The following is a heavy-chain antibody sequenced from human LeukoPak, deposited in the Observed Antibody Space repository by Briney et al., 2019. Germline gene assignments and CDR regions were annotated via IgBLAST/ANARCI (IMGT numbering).Heavy chain of an antibody. CDR3: ARDCTAVAGTWFDP. CDR1: GYTFTGYY. Sequence: VASVKVSCKASGYTFTGYYMHWMRQAPGQGLEWMGWINPNSGGTNYAQKFQGRVTMTRDTSISTAYMELSRLRSDDTAVYYCARDCTAVAGTWFDPWGQGTLVTVSS. CDR2: INPNSGGT. J-gene: IGHJ5*02. V-gene: IGHV1-2*02. D-gene: IGHD6-19*01.